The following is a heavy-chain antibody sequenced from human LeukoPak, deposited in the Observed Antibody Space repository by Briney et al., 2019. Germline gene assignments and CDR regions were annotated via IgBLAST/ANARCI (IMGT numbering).Heavy chain of an antibody. CDR3: ARSTYYDNSGFYLGY. D-gene: IGHD3-22*01. CDR2: INHSGST. V-gene: IGHV4-34*01. CDR1: GGSFSGYY. J-gene: IGHJ4*02. Sequence: SETLSLTCAVYGGSFSGYYWSWIRQPPGKGLEWIGEINHSGSTNYNPSLKSRVTISVDTSKNQFSLKLNSVTAADTAVYYCARSTYYDNSGFYLGYWGQGTLVTVSS.